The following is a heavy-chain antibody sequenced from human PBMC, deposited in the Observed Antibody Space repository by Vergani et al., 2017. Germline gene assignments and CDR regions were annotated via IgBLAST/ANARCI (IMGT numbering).Heavy chain of an antibody. D-gene: IGHD3-16*01. CDR3: ASGKYYSDSTSHFRGRYFDV. CDR1: GDSIISRSYY. V-gene: IGHV4-39*01. CDR2: IYNSGNG. Sequence: QMQLQESGPGLVKAWETLSLTFTVSGDSIISRSYYWGWTRQPPGKGLEWIGSIYNSGNGDSSSSLKSRVTISADSSKNQFSLMLTSVTAADTAVYYCASGKYYSDSTSHFRGRYFDVWGRGTLVTVPS. J-gene: IGHJ2*01.